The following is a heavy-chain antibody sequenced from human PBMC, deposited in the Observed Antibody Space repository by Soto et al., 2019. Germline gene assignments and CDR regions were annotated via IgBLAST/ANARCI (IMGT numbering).Heavy chain of an antibody. CDR2: INSDGSRT. Sequence: EVQLVESGGGLVQPGGSLRLSCAASGFTFSSYWMHWVRQAPGKGLVWVSRINSDGSRTTYADSVKGRFTISRDNAKNMLHLQMNSLRAEDTAAYYCARALTYYYDIDYWGQGTLVTVSS. J-gene: IGHJ4*02. D-gene: IGHD3-22*01. CDR3: ARALTYYYDIDY. CDR1: GFTFSSYW. V-gene: IGHV3-74*01.